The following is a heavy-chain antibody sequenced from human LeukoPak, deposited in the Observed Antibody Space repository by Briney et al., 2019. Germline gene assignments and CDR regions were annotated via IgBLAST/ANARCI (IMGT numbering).Heavy chain of an antibody. CDR2: ISAYNGNT. CDR1: GYTFTSYG. D-gene: IGHD3-9*01. Sequence: ASVKVCCKASGYTFTSYGISWVRQAPGQGLEWMGWISAYNGNTNYAQKLQGRVTMTTDTSTSTAYMELRSLRSDDTAVYYCARTYYDILTGYYAFDYWGQGTLVTVSS. V-gene: IGHV1-18*01. J-gene: IGHJ4*02. CDR3: ARTYYDILTGYYAFDY.